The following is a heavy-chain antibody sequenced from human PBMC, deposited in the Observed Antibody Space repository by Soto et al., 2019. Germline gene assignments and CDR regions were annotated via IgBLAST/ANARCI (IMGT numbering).Heavy chain of an antibody. CDR2: ISAHNGNT. D-gene: IGHD1-1*01. CDR1: GYTFTSYG. J-gene: IGHJ4*02. CDR3: ARGRYGDY. Sequence: QVHLVQSGAEVKKPGASVKVSCKASGYTFTSYGITWVRQAPGQGPEWMGWISAHNGNTDYAQKLQGRVIVTRDTSTSTANMELRSLRSEDTAVDCCARGRYGDYWGQGARVTVSS. V-gene: IGHV1-18*01.